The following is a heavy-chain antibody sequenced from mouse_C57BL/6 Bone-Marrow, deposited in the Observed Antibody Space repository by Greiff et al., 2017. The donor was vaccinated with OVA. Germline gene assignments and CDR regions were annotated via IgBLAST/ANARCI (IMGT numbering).Heavy chain of an antibody. CDR3: ARSSCYSKGPYY. J-gene: IGHJ2*01. V-gene: IGHV7-3*01. Sequence: EVKLMESGGGLVQPGGSLSLSCAASGFTFTDYYMSWVRQPPGQALEWLGFIRNKANGYTTEYSASVKGRFTISRDNSQSILYLQMNALRAEDSATYYCARSSCYSKGPYYWGQGTTLTVSS. CDR1: GFTFTDYY. D-gene: IGHD2-5*01. CDR2: IRNKANGYTT.